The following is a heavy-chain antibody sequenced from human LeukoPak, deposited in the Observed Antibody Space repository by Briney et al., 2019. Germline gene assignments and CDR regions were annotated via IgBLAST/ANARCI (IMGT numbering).Heavy chain of an antibody. Sequence: ASVKVSCKASGYTFTDYFIYWVRQAPGQGLEWMGWSNPNSGGTNYAQKFQGRVTMTRDTSISTAHMELSRLRSDDTAVYYCATLDPLDYWGQGTLVTVSS. CDR1: GYTFTDYF. J-gene: IGHJ4*02. CDR2: SNPNSGGT. V-gene: IGHV1-2*02. CDR3: ATLDPLDY.